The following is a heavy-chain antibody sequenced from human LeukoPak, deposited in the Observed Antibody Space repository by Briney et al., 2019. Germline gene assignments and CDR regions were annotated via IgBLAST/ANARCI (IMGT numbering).Heavy chain of an antibody. CDR1: GGTFSSYA. D-gene: IGHD3-22*01. J-gene: IGHJ4*02. Sequence: ASVRVSCKASGGTFSSYAISWVRQAPGQGLEWMGWINTNSGGTNYAQKFQGRVTMTRDTSISTAYMELRRLRSDDTAVYYCARGYLYYYDVSGYPFDYWGQGTLVTVSS. CDR2: INTNSGGT. V-gene: IGHV1-2*02. CDR3: ARGYLYYYDVSGYPFDY.